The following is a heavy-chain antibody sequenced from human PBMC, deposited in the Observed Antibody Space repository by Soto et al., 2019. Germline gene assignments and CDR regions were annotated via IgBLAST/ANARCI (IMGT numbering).Heavy chain of an antibody. D-gene: IGHD3-22*01. Sequence: PGGSLRLSCSASGFTFSSYAMHWVRQAPGKGLEYVSAISSNGGSTYYADSVKGRFTISRDNSKNTLYLQMSSLRAEDTAVYYCVKDQYYCYDSSGPDYWGQGTLVTVSS. CDR1: GFTFSSYA. CDR3: VKDQYYCYDSSGPDY. CDR2: ISSNGGST. J-gene: IGHJ4*02. V-gene: IGHV3-64D*08.